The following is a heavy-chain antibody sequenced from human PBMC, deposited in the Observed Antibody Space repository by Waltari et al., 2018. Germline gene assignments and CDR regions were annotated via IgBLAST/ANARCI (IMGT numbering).Heavy chain of an antibody. V-gene: IGHV4-4*07. CDR1: GGSISSYY. J-gene: IGHJ5*02. CDR2: IYTSGST. CDR3: ARAQVSRWFPAWFDP. Sequence: QVQLQESGPGLVKPSETLSLTCTVSGGSISSYYWSWIRQPAGTGLEWIGRIYTSGSTNYNPSLKSRVTMSVDTSKNQFSLKLSSVTAADTAVYYCARAQVSRWFPAWFDPWGQGTLVTVSS. D-gene: IGHD6-19*01.